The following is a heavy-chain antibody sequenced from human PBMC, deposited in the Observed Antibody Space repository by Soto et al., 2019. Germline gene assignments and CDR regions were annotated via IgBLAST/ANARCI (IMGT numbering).Heavy chain of an antibody. CDR1: GFTFSVYA. CDR2: ISGSGDST. V-gene: IGHV3-23*01. J-gene: IGHJ4*02. CDR3: ARFGFTYYYDY. Sequence: PGGSLRLSCAASGFTFSVYAMSWVRQAPGKGLEWVSGISGSGDSTHYADSVKGRFTVSRDNSKNTLYLQMGSLRAEDMAVYYCARFGFTYYYDYWGQGTLVTVSS. D-gene: IGHD3-10*01.